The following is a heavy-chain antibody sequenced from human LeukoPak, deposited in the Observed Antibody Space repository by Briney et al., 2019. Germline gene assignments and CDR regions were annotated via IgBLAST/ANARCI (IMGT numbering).Heavy chain of an antibody. CDR2: ISSSGSTI. J-gene: IGHJ6*02. CDR1: GFTFSDYY. V-gene: IGHV3-11*01. Sequence: GGSLRLSCAASGFTFSDYYMSWIRQAPGKGLEWVSYISSSGSTIYYADSVKGRFTISRDNAKNSLYLQMTSLRAEDTAVYYCARAYQLLKRFLEWLLNYYYYYGMDVWGQGTTVTVSS. D-gene: IGHD3-3*01. CDR3: ARAYQLLKRFLEWLLNYYYYYGMDV.